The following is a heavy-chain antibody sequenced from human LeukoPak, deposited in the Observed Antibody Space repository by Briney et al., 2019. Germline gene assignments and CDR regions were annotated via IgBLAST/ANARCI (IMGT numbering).Heavy chain of an antibody. CDR3: AKGGPYSSSWGGKFDH. CDR1: GFTVSSYW. Sequence: GGSLRLSCAASGFTVSSYWMHWVRQAPGKGLVWVSRINSDGSSTNYADSVNGRFTISRDNSKNTLYLQMNSLRAEDTAIYYCAKGGPYSSSWGGKFDHWGQGTLVTVSS. D-gene: IGHD6-13*01. CDR2: INSDGSST. J-gene: IGHJ4*02. V-gene: IGHV3-74*01.